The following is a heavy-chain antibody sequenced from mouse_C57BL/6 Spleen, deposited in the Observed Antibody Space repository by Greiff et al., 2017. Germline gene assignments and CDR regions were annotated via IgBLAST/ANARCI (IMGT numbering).Heavy chain of an antibody. V-gene: IGHV1-53*01. CDR1: GYTFTRYR. CDR2: INPSNGGT. J-gene: IGHJ2*01. CDR3: AAWAGDY. Sequence: QVQLQQPGSELVKPGASVKLSCKASGYTFTRYRMHWVKQSPGQGLEWIGHINPSNGGTTYNEKFKSKATLTVNKSSSTAYMQLSSLTSEDSAVEDGAAWAGDYWGQGTTLTVSS.